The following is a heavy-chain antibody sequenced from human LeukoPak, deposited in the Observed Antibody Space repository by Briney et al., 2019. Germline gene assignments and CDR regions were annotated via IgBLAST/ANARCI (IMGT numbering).Heavy chain of an antibody. CDR3: ARRDETLGYCSSTSCYSQAVDY. D-gene: IGHD2-2*01. Sequence: GESLKISCKGSGSSFTSYWIGWGRQMPGKGLEWMGIIYPGDSDTRYSPSFQGQVTISADKSISTAYLQWSSLKASDTAMYYCARRDETLGYCSSTSCYSQAVDYWGQGTLVTVSS. J-gene: IGHJ4*02. CDR1: GSSFTSYW. CDR2: IYPGDSDT. V-gene: IGHV5-51*01.